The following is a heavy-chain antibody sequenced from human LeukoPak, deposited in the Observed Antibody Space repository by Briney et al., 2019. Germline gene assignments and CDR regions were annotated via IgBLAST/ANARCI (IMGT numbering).Heavy chain of an antibody. J-gene: IGHJ4*02. CDR2: IYPGDSDT. V-gene: IGHV5-51*01. D-gene: IGHD4-23*01. CDR1: GYRFTSYW. Sequence: GESLQISCKGSGYRFTSYWIGWVRQLHGKGLEWMGIIYPGDSDTRYSPSFQGQVTISADKSISTAYLQWSSLKAPDTAMYYCARHVDYDGYFDYWGQGTLVTVSS. CDR3: ARHVDYDGYFDY.